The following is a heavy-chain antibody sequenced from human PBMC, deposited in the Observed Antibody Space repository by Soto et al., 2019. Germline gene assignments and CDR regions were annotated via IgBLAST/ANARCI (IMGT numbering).Heavy chain of an antibody. CDR1: GGTFSSYT. Sequence: QVHLVQSEAEVKKPGSSVKVSCKASGGTFSSYTVSWVRQAPGQGLEWVGGIIPVFNTTYYAQKFQGRVTILADKSTSTAYMELSTLRSEARAVYYCARSLGRGWTPYWGQGTLVTVSS. D-gene: IGHD6-19*01. CDR3: ARSLGRGWTPY. V-gene: IGHV1-69*06. J-gene: IGHJ4*02. CDR2: IIPVFNTT.